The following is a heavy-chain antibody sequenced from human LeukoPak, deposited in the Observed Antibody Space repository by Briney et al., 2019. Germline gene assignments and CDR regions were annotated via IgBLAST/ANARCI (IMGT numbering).Heavy chain of an antibody. D-gene: IGHD3-10*01. J-gene: IGHJ6*03. Sequence: SVKVPCKASGGTFSSYAISWVRQAPGQGLEWMGGIIPIFGTANYAQKFQGRVTITTDESTSTAYMELSSLRSEDTAVYYCASHREGSGSFAYYYYYYMDVWGKGTTATVSS. CDR3: ASHREGSGSFAYYYYYYMDV. CDR1: GGTFSSYA. CDR2: IIPIFGTA. V-gene: IGHV1-69*05.